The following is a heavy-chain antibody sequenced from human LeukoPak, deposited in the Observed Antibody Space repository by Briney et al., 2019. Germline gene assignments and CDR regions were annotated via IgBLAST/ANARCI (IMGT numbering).Heavy chain of an antibody. Sequence: GASVKASCKASEYTFTGYYMHWVRQAPGQGLEWMGWINPNSGGTNYAQKFQGRVTMTRDTSISTAYMELTRLTSDDTAVYYCAREGYAGSCFDYWGQGTLATVSS. V-gene: IGHV1-2*02. CDR3: AREGYAGSCFDY. CDR1: EYTFTGYY. D-gene: IGHD1-26*01. J-gene: IGHJ4*02. CDR2: INPNSGGT.